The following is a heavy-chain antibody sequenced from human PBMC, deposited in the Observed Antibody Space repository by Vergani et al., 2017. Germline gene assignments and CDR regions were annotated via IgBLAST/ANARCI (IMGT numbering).Heavy chain of an antibody. Sequence: QVQLVESGGGVVQPGRSLRLSCAASGFTFSSYAMHWVCQAPGKGVEWVAVISYDGSNKYSADSVKGRFTISRDTSKNTLYLQMNSLRAEDTAVYYCAPRGYSGSYFDYWGQGTLVTVAS. V-gene: IGHV3-30-3*01. CDR3: APRGYSGSYFDY. D-gene: IGHD5-12*01. CDR1: GFTFSSYA. CDR2: ISYDGSNK. J-gene: IGHJ4*02.